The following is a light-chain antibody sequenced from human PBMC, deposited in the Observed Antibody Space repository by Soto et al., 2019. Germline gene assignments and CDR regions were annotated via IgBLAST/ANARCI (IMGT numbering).Light chain of an antibody. V-gene: IGKV3-20*01. J-gene: IGKJ1*01. CDR2: GVS. CDR1: QSVSSTF. Sequence: EIVLTQSPGTLSLSPGERATLSCRASQSVSSTFLALYQQKPGQAPRLLIFGVSNRATGIPDRFSGSGSGTDFFLTISRLETEDCVVYYGGQFVSAPTRTFGQGTKVDIK. CDR3: GQFVSAPTRT.